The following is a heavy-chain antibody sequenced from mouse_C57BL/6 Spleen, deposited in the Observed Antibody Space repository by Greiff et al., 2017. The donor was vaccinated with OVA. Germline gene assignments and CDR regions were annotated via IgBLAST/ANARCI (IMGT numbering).Heavy chain of an antibody. CDR3: ARSPFITTVGAKAMDY. Sequence: QVQLQQPGAELVKPGASVKMSCKASGYTFTSYWITWVKQRPGQGLEWIGDIYPGSGSTNYNEKFKSKATLTVDTSSSTAYMQLSSLTSEDSAVYYCARSPFITTVGAKAMDYWGQGTSVTVSS. CDR1: GYTFTSYW. CDR2: IYPGSGST. V-gene: IGHV1-55*01. D-gene: IGHD1-1*01. J-gene: IGHJ4*01.